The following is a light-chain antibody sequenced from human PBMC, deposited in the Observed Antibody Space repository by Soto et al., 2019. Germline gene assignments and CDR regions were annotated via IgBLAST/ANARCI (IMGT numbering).Light chain of an antibody. J-gene: IGKJ1*01. Sequence: VSAYVGDRVSISCRASQSISNYLNWYQQKPGKAPKVLIFAASRLQSGVPSRFSGSGSGTDFTLTISSLQPDKFATYDGPQCYTRTFCQGAKV. CDR2: AAS. CDR3: PQCYTRT. CDR1: QSISNY. V-gene: IGKV1-39*01.